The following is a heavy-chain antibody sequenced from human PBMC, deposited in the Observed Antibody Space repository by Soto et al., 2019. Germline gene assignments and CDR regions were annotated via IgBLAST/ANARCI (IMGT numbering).Heavy chain of an antibody. CDR3: ARPSTGYSSGWHGPVYYYAMEV. Sequence: DSMKVSCNASGYTFTSYAMHWVRQAPEQRLEWMGWINAGNGNTKYSQKFQGRVTITRDTSASTAYMELSSLRSEDTAVYYCARPSTGYSSGWHGPVYYYAMEVWREGTTVTVCS. J-gene: IGHJ6*04. CDR1: GYTFTSYA. D-gene: IGHD6-19*01. CDR2: INAGNGNT. V-gene: IGHV1-3*01.